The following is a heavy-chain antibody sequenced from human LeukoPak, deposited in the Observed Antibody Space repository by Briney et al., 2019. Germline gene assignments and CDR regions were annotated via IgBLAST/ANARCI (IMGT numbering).Heavy chain of an antibody. CDR3: ATGSTSMTVDYIHY. CDR2: FDPEDGER. J-gene: IGHJ4*02. Sequence: ASVKVSCKASGYSLTDLSIHWLRQAPGKGPEWMGRFDPEDGERIYAQNLQGRVTMTEDTSTDTAYMELSSLRSEDTAVYYCATGSTSMTVDYIHYWGQGTLVTVSS. D-gene: IGHD4-11*01. V-gene: IGHV1-24*01. CDR1: GYSLTDLS.